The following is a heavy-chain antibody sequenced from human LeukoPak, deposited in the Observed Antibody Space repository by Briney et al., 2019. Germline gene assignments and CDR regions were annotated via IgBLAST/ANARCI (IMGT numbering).Heavy chain of an antibody. CDR3: ARGGSGSFQLGFEY. D-gene: IGHD6-13*01. CDR2: ISSSGSTR. J-gene: IGHJ4*02. V-gene: IGHV3-48*03. CDR1: GFTYSSYE. Sequence: GGSLRLSCAASGFTYSSYEMNWDRQAPGKGLEWVSYISSSGSTRYNADSVKGRFTASRDNAKNSLYLQMNSLRAEDTAVYYCARGGSGSFQLGFEYWGQGTLVTVSS.